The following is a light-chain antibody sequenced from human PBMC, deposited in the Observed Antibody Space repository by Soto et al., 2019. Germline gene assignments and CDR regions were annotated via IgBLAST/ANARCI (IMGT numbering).Light chain of an antibody. J-gene: IGKJ2*01. CDR2: DSS. Sequence: DIQLTQSPSFLSASVEDRVTISCRASYDISSSLAWYQQEPGKPPKLLIYDSSTLQTGVPSRLTGSGSGRKFPPTIGGRQFGNFALFSCQQLSLSRSPFGRGTRRAI. CDR1: YDISSS. V-gene: IGKV1-9*01. CDR3: QQLSLSRSP.